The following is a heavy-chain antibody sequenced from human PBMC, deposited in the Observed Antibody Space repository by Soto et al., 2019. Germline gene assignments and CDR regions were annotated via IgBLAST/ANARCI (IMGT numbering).Heavy chain of an antibody. CDR3: ARGGKSVSGPY. D-gene: IGHD6-19*01. J-gene: IGHJ4*02. CDR2: INTDGSAT. Sequence: NGYWMHHDIQAPGEGPMWVSHINTDGSATSYADSVEGRFTISRDNAKNTLFLQMNSLRAEDTAVYYCARGGKSVSGPYWGQGTLLTVSS. V-gene: IGHV3-74*01. CDR1: NGYW.